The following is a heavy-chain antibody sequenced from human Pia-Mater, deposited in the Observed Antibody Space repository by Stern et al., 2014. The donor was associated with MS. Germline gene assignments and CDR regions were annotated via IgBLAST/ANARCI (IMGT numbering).Heavy chain of an antibody. J-gene: IGHJ4*02. D-gene: IGHD3-3*01. Sequence: QVQLVQSGAEVKKPGASVKVSCKASGYTFTSYGISWVRQAPGQGLERIGRISAYNGKTNYAQKLQGRVTMTTDTSTSTAYMELRSLRSDDTAVYYCARALGYYDFWSGYLDYWGQGTLVTVSS. CDR1: GYTFTSYG. V-gene: IGHV1-18*01. CDR2: ISAYNGKT. CDR3: ARALGYYDFWSGYLDY.